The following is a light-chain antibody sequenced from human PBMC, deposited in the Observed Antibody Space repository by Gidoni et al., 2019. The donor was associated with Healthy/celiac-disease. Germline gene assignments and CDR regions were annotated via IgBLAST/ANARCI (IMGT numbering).Light chain of an antibody. CDR1: KLGDKY. V-gene: IGLV3-1*01. CDR2: QDS. CDR3: QAWDSSTSWV. Sequence: YELTQPPSVSVSPGQTASITCSGDKLGDKYACWYQQKPGQSPVLVIYQDSKRPSGIPERFSGSNSGNTATLTISGTQAMDEADYYCQAWDSSTSWVFGGGTKLTVL. J-gene: IGLJ3*02.